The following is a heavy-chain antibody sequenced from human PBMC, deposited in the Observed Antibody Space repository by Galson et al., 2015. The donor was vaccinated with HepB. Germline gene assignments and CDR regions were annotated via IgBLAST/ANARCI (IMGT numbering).Heavy chain of an antibody. J-gene: IGHJ4*02. CDR1: GYTFTGYH. CDR3: AIQSITIFGVVITPDVGY. D-gene: IGHD3-3*01. CDR2: INPNSGGT. V-gene: IGHV1-2*06. Sequence: SVKVSCKASGYTFTGYHMHWVRQAPGQGLEWMGRINPNSGGTNYAQKFQGRVTMTRDTSISTAYMELSRLRSDDTAVYYCAIQSITIFGVVITPDVGYWGQGTLVTVSS.